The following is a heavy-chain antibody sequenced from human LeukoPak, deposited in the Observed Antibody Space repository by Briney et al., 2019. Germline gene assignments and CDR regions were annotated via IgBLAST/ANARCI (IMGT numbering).Heavy chain of an antibody. CDR3: ARERRDGYNRAVDY. V-gene: IGHV4-59*01. CDR1: GGSISSYY. J-gene: IGHJ4*02. D-gene: IGHD5-24*01. Sequence: SETLSLTCTVSGGSISSYYWSWIRQPPGKGLEWIGYIYYSGSTNYNPSLKSRVPISVATSKNQFSLKLSSVTAADTAVYYCARERRDGYNRAVDYWGQGTLVTVSS. CDR2: IYYSGST.